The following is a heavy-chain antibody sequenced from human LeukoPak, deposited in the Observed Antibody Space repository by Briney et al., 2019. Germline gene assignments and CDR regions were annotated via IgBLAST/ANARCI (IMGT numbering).Heavy chain of an antibody. CDR1: GFTFSVSA. CDR2: IRSKANSYAT. D-gene: IGHD3-22*01. Sequence: GGSLRLSCAASGFTFSVSAMHWVRQASGKGLEWVGRIRSKANSYATAYAASVKGRFTISRDDSKNTAYLQMNSLKTEDTAVYYCTITYYYDSSGYYRHYWGQGTLVTVSS. V-gene: IGHV3-73*01. CDR3: TITYYYDSSGYYRHY. J-gene: IGHJ4*02.